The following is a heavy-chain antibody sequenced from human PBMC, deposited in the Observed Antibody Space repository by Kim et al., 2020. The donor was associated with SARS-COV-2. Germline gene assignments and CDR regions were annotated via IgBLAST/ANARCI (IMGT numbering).Heavy chain of an antibody. V-gene: IGHV3-23*03. D-gene: IGHD3-10*01. CDR2: IFLGGGAT. Sequence: GGSLRLSCAASGFAFSKYAMYWVRQAPGRGLEWVAVIFLGGGATHYADSVKGRVTISRDNSKNMLYLQMNSLRGDDTAIYYCVKGPGAGSFYDWFDYWG. CDR3: VKGPGAGSFYDWFDY. CDR1: GFAFSKYA. J-gene: IGHJ5*01.